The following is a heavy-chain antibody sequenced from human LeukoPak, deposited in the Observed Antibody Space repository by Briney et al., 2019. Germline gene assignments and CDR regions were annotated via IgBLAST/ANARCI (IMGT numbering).Heavy chain of an antibody. V-gene: IGHV3-48*01. J-gene: IGHJ6*03. CDR2: ITFSSSVK. CDR3: ARVTRTYMDV. CDR1: GFSFSNYN. Sequence: GGSLRLSCTASGFSFSNYNMNWVRQAPGKGPEWISYITFSSSVKQYADSVKGRFTVSRDNAKNSLYLQMNSLRAEDTAVYYCARVTRTYMDVWGKGTTVTVSS.